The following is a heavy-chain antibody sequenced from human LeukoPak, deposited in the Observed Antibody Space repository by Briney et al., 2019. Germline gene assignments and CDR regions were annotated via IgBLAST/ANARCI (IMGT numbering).Heavy chain of an antibody. CDR3: VCSYFDY. D-gene: IGHD2-15*01. CDR1: GFTVSSNY. J-gene: IGHJ4*02. CDR2: IYSGGST. Sequence: GGSLRLSCAASGFTVSSNYKSWVRQAPGKGLEWVSVIYSGGSTYYADSVKGRFTISRDNSKNTLYLQMNSLRAEDTAVYYCVCSYFDYWGQGTLVTVSS. V-gene: IGHV3-53*01.